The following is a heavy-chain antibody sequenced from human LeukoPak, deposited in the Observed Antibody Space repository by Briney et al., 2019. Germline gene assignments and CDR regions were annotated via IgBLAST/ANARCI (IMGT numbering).Heavy chain of an antibody. CDR3: ATATYSSGWSFVYYYYYGMDV. Sequence: GGPLRLSCAASGFTVSSNYMSWVRQAPGKGLEWVSVIYSGGSTYYADSVKGRFTISRDNSKNTLYLQMNSLRAEDTAVYYCATATYSSGWSFVYYYYYGMDVWGQGTTVTVSS. J-gene: IGHJ6*02. D-gene: IGHD6-19*01. CDR1: GFTVSSNY. CDR2: IYSGGST. V-gene: IGHV3-53*01.